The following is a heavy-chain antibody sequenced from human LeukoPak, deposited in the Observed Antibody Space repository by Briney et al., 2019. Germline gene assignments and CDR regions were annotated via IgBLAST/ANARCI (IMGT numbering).Heavy chain of an antibody. J-gene: IGHJ4*02. CDR2: INPNSGGT. CDR3: ARDRGSGDVFDY. D-gene: IGHD3-10*01. V-gene: IGHV1-2*06. CDR1: GYTFTGYY. Sequence: ASVKVSCKASGYTFTGYYMHWVRQAPGQGLEWMGRINPNSGGTSYAQRFQGRVTLTRDTSITTAYMELTSLRSDDTAVYYCARDRGSGDVFDYWGQGTPVTVSS.